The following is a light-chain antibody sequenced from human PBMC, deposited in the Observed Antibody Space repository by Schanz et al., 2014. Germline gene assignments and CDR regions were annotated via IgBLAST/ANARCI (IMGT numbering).Light chain of an antibody. Sequence: EIVLTQSPGTLSLSPGERGTLSCRASQSVSSSYLAWYQQKPGQAPRLLIYGTSSRATGIPDRFSGSGSGTDFTLSISSLQSEDFAVYYCQQYNNWSFGQGTRLEIK. CDR2: GTS. J-gene: IGKJ5*01. CDR3: QQYNNWS. V-gene: IGKV3-20*01. CDR1: QSVSSSY.